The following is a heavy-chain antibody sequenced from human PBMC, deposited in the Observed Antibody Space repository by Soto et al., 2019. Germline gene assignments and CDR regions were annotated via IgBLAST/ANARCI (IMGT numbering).Heavy chain of an antibody. Sequence: QVQLVQSGAEVKKPGASVKVSCKASGYTFTSYDINWVRQATGQGLEWMGWMNPNSGNTGYAQKFQGRVTMTRNTSISTACMELSSLRSEDTAAYYCARVDYGDYDNWFDPWGQGTLVTVSS. J-gene: IGHJ5*02. CDR3: ARVDYGDYDNWFDP. D-gene: IGHD4-17*01. CDR2: MNPNSGNT. CDR1: GYTFTSYD. V-gene: IGHV1-8*01.